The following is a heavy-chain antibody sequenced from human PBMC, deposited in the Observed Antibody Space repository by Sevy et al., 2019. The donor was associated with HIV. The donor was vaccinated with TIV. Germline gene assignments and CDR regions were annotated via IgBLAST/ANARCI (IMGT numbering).Heavy chain of an antibody. D-gene: IGHD3-3*01. V-gene: IGHV3-33*01. J-gene: IGHJ6*02. CDR2: IWYDGSNK. CDR3: ARVSTYYDFWSGYPQHGYYYYGMDV. CDR1: GFTFSSYG. Sequence: GGSLRLSCAASGFTFSSYGMHWVRQAPGKGLEWVAVIWYDGSNKYYADSVKGRFTISRDNSKNTLYLQMNSLRAEDTAVYYCARVSTYYDFWSGYPQHGYYYYGMDVWGQGTTVTVSS.